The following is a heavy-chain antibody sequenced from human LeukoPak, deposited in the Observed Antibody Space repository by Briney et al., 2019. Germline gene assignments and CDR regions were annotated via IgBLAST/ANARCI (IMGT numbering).Heavy chain of an antibody. CDR1: GFTFSDYY. D-gene: IGHD6-19*01. Sequence: PGGSLRLSCAASGFTFSDYYMSWIRQAPGKGLEWVSYISSSSSYTNYADSVKGRFTISRDNAKNSLYPQMNSLRAEDTAVYYCASTGSSGWNYFDYWGQGTLVTVSS. V-gene: IGHV3-11*06. CDR3: ASTGSSGWNYFDY. J-gene: IGHJ4*02. CDR2: ISSSSSYT.